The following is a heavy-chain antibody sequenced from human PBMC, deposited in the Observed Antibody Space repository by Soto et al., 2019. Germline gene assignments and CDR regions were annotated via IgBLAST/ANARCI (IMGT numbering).Heavy chain of an antibody. V-gene: IGHV3-23*01. D-gene: IGHD2-8*01. J-gene: IGHJ4*02. CDR2: ISGSGGST. Sequence: GGSLRLSCAASGFTFSSYAMSWVRQAPGKGLEWVSAISGSGGSTYYADSVKGRFTISRDNSKNTLYLQMNSLRAEDTAVYYCAKVAGDIVLMVYAIREYYFDYWGQGTLVTVPQ. CDR1: GFTFSSYA. CDR3: AKVAGDIVLMVYAIREYYFDY.